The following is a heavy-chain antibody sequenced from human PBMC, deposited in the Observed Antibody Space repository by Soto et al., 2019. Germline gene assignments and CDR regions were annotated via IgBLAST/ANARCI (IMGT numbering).Heavy chain of an antibody. Sequence: PGESLKISCNCSGYSFTSYCIGLVRQMPGKGLEWMGIIYPGDSDTRYSPSFQGQVTISADKSISTAYLQWSSLKASDTAMYYCARETTVTKDYYYGMDVWGQGTTVTVSS. CDR1: GYSFTSYC. CDR2: IYPGDSDT. CDR3: ARETTVTKDYYYGMDV. D-gene: IGHD4-17*01. V-gene: IGHV5-51*01. J-gene: IGHJ6*02.